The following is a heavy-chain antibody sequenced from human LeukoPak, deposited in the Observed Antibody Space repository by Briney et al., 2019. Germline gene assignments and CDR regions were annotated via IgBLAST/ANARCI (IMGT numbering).Heavy chain of an antibody. J-gene: IGHJ4*02. V-gene: IGHV1-2*02. Sequence: ASVKVSCKASGYTFTGYYMHWVRQAPGHGLEWMGWINPKSGGTNYAQKFQGRVTMTRDTSISTAYMELSRLRSDDTAVYYCAVRGYYDSSGYLRWGDYFDYWGQGTLVTVSS. CDR3: AVRGYYDSSGYLRWGDYFDY. CDR1: GYTFTGYY. CDR2: INPKSGGT. D-gene: IGHD3-22*01.